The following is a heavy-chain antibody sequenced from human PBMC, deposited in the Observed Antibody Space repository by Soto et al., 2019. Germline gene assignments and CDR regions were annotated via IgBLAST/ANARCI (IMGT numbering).Heavy chain of an antibody. D-gene: IGHD2-8*02. CDR1: GGSFDGYY. J-gene: IGHJ3*02. V-gene: IGHV3-23*01. CDR2: ILVDGRT. Sequence: ETLSLTCALYGGSFDGYYWSWVRQAPGKGLEWVSTILVDGRTFYVDSVKGRFTISRDTSQNTVYLQMNSLTAGDTALYYCAKATATGGGAFDICGQGTMVTVSS. CDR3: AKATATGGGAFDI.